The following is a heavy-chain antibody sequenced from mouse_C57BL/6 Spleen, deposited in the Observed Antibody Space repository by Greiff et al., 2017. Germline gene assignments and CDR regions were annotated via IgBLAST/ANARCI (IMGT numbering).Heavy chain of an antibody. V-gene: IGHV1-81*01. J-gene: IGHJ4*01. CDR1: GYTFTSYG. CDR3: ADYGNSENAMDY. CDR2: IYPRSGNT. Sequence: QVHVKQSGAELARPGASVKLSCKASGYTFTSYGISWVKQRTGQGLEWIGEIYPRSGNTYYNEKFKGKATLTADKSSSTAYMELRSLTSEDSAVYFCADYGNSENAMDYWGQGTSVTVSS. D-gene: IGHD2-1*01.